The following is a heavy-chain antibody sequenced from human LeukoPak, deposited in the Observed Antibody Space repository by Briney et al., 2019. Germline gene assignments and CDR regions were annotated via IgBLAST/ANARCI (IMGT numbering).Heavy chain of an antibody. Sequence: GRSLRLSCAASGFTFDDYAMHWVRQAPGEGLEWVSGISWNSGSIGYADSVKGRFTISRDNAKNSLYLQMNSLRAEDTALYYCAKGDYGDSRRAFDIWGQGTMVTVSS. CDR2: ISWNSGSI. CDR3: AKGDYGDSRRAFDI. CDR1: GFTFDDYA. D-gene: IGHD4-17*01. J-gene: IGHJ3*02. V-gene: IGHV3-9*01.